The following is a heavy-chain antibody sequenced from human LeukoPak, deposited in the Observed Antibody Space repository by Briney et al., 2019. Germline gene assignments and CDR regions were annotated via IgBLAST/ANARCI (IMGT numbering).Heavy chain of an antibody. CDR3: ARPRGIISYYFDY. V-gene: IGHV5-51*01. D-gene: IGHD3-16*01. Sequence: GESLKISCKGSGYSFITYWIGWVRQMPGKGLEWMGIIYPGDSDIRYSPSFQGQVTISADKSISTAYLQWSSLKASDTAIYYCARPRGIISYYFDYWGQGTLVTVSS. CDR1: GYSFITYW. CDR2: IYPGDSDI. J-gene: IGHJ4*02.